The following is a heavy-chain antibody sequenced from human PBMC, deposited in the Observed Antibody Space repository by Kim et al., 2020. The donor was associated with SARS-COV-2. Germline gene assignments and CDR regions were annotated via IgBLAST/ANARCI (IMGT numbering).Heavy chain of an antibody. Sequence: GESLKISCKGSGYSFTSYWIGWVRQMPGKGLEWMVIIYPGDSDTRYSPSFQGQVTISADKSISTAYLQWSSLKASDTAMYYCARLRSYYGSGSYFSSWGQGTLVTVSS. V-gene: IGHV5-51*01. D-gene: IGHD3-10*01. CDR3: ARLRSYYGSGSYFSS. J-gene: IGHJ5*02. CDR1: GYSFTSYW. CDR2: IYPGDSDT.